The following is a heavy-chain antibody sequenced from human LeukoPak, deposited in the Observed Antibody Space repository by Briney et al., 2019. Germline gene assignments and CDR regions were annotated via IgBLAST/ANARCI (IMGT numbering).Heavy chain of an antibody. CDR2: IYHSGST. D-gene: IGHD3-9*01. CDR1: GGSISSSNW. CDR3: ARELRYFDWLLGFDY. J-gene: IGHJ4*02. V-gene: IGHV4-4*02. Sequence: SGTLSLTCAVSGGSISSSNWWSWVRQPPGKGLEWIGEIYHSGSTNYNPSLKSRVTISVDKSKNQFSLKLSSVTAADTAVYYCARELRYFDWLLGFDYWGQGTLVTVSS.